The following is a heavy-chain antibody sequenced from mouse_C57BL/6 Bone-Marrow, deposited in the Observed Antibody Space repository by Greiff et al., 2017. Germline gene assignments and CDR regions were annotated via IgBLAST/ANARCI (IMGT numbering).Heavy chain of an antibody. V-gene: IGHV1-82*01. J-gene: IGHJ4*01. CDR1: GYAFSSSW. Sequence: QVQLQQSGPELVQPGASVKISCKASGYAFSSSWMNWVKQRPGKGLEWIGRIYPGAGDTNYNGKFKGKATLTADKSPSPAYMQLSSLTTVESAVYFCARCYYGYDGYAMDYWGQGTSVTVSS. CDR2: IYPGAGDT. D-gene: IGHD2-2*01. CDR3: ARCYYGYDGYAMDY.